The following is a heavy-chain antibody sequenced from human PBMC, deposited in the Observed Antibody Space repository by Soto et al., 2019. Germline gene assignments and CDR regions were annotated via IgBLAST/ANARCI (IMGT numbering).Heavy chain of an antibody. CDR1: GFTFSSYA. Sequence: PGGSMRLSCAASGFTFSSYAMSWVRQAPGKELEWVSAISGSGGSTYYADSVKGRFTISRDNSKNTLYLQMNSLRAEDTAVYYCASSYYYGSGSMTPGAFDIWGQGTMVTVSS. CDR2: ISGSGGST. J-gene: IGHJ3*02. D-gene: IGHD3-10*01. V-gene: IGHV3-23*01. CDR3: ASSYYYGSGSMTPGAFDI.